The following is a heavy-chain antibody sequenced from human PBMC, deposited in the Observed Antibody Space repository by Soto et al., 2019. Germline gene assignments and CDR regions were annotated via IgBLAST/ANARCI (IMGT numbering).Heavy chain of an antibody. J-gene: IGHJ6*02. Sequence: SETLSLTCTVSGGSISSYYWSWVRQPPGKGLEWIGYIYYSGSTNYNPSLKSRVTISVDTSKNQFSLKLSSVTAADTAVYYCARDDSGVYSTNYYGMDVWGQGTTVTVSS. CDR1: GGSISSYY. CDR2: IYYSGST. CDR3: ARDDSGVYSTNYYGMDV. V-gene: IGHV4-59*01. D-gene: IGHD1-26*01.